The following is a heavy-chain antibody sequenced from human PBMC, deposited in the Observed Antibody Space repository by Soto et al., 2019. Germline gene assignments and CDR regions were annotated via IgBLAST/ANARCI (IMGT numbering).Heavy chain of an antibody. J-gene: IGHJ4*02. V-gene: IGHV4-39*02. CDR1: GGSISSSSYY. CDR3: ARELGSSGYYGY. CDR2: IYYSGST. D-gene: IGHD3-22*01. Sequence: SETLSLTCTVSGGSISSSSYYWGWIRQPPGRGLEWIGSIYYSGSTYYNPSLKSRVTISVDTSKNQFSLKLSSVTAADTAVYYCARELGSSGYYGYWGQGTLVTVSS.